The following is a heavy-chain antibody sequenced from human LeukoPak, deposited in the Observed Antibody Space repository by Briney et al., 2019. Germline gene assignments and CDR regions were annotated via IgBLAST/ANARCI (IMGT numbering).Heavy chain of an antibody. J-gene: IGHJ4*02. D-gene: IGHD3-22*01. V-gene: IGHV3-21*01. CDR1: GFTFSGYN. CDR3: VRNSYYYDSSGYYDY. CDR2: ISSSSSYI. Sequence: GGSLRLSCAASGFTFSGYNMNWVRQAPGKGLEWVSSISSSSSYIYYADSVKGRFTISRDNAKNSLYLQMNSLRAEDTAVYYCVRNSYYYDSSGYYDYWGQGTLVTVSS.